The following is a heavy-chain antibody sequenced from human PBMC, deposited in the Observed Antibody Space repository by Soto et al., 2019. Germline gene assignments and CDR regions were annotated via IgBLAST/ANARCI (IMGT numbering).Heavy chain of an antibody. Sequence: GGSLRLSCAASGFTFSSYWMSWVRQAPGKGLEWVANIKQDGSEKYYVDSVKGRFTISRDNAKNSLYLQMNSLRAEDTAVYYCARSLRYFDWLLSYAFDSWGQGTMVTVS. CDR3: ARSLRYFDWLLSYAFDS. J-gene: IGHJ3*02. CDR1: GFTFSSYW. CDR2: IKQDGSEK. D-gene: IGHD3-9*01. V-gene: IGHV3-7*01.